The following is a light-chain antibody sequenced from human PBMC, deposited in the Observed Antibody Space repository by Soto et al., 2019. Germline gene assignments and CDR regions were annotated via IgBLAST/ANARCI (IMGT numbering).Light chain of an antibody. CDR3: QQYNSWPLT. Sequence: EIVLTQSPGTLSLSPGERATLSCRASQSVSTNYLAWYQQKPGQAPRLLIYGASNRATGIPDRFSGSGSGTDFTLTISSLQSEDFAVYYCQQYNSWPLTFGGGTKVDIK. CDR2: GAS. V-gene: IGKV3-20*01. J-gene: IGKJ4*01. CDR1: QSVSTNY.